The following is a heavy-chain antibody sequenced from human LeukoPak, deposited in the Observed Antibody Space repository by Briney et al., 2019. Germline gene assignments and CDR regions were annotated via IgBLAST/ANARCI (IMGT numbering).Heavy chain of an antibody. CDR3: ARDTIVVVPAAIPLNDAFDI. Sequence: ASVKVSCKASGYTFTSYGISWVRQAHGQGVEWMGWISAYNGKRNYAKTLQSRVTMTTETSTSTAYIELSSLKSADTAVYYCARDTIVVVPAAIPLNDAFDIWGQGTMVTVSS. CDR2: ISAYNGKR. J-gene: IGHJ3*02. D-gene: IGHD2-2*02. V-gene: IGHV1-18*01. CDR1: GYTFTSYG.